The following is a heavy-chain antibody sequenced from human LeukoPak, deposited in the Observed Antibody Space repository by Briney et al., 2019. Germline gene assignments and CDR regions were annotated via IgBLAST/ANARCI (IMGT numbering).Heavy chain of an antibody. CDR1: GGSISTYH. J-gene: IGHJ3*01. D-gene: IGHD3-3*02. V-gene: IGHV4-59*01. Sequence: SETLSLTCTVSGGSISTYHWSWIRQPPGKGLEWIGYIYYNGDTKQNPSLNSRATISVDTSKNQFSLKLRSVAAADTAVYYCARELGRAFDLWGQGTEVTVSS. CDR2: IYYNGDT. CDR3: ARELGRAFDL.